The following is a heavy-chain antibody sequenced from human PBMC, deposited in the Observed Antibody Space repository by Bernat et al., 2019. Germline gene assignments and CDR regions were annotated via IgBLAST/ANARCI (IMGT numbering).Heavy chain of an antibody. V-gene: IGHV4-31*03. J-gene: IGHJ3*02. CDR1: GGSISSGGYY. D-gene: IGHD3-22*01. CDR3: AREPLSSVVVIIGAFDI. Sequence: QVQLQESGPELVKPSQTLSLTCTVSGGSISSGGYYWSWIRQHPGKGLEWIGYIYYSGSTYYNPSLKSRVTISVDTSKNQFSLKLSSVTAADTAVYYCAREPLSSVVVIIGAFDIWGQGTMVTVSS. CDR2: IYYSGST.